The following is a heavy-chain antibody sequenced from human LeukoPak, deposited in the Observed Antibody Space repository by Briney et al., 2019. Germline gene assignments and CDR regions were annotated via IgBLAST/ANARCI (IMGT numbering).Heavy chain of an antibody. V-gene: IGHV1-18*04. CDR2: ISAYSGNT. Sequence: GASVKVSCKASGLTFASYGFNWVRQAPGQGLEWMGWISAYSGNTNFAQKFQGRVTMTTDTTTRTVYMELRSLRSDDTAVYYCARDGVEMATYYYYAMDVWGQGTTVTVSS. D-gene: IGHD5-24*01. CDR1: GLTFASYG. CDR3: ARDGVEMATYYYYAMDV. J-gene: IGHJ6*02.